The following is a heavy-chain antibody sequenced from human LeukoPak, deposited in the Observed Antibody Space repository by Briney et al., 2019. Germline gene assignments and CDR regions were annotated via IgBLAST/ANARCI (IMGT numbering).Heavy chain of an antibody. J-gene: IGHJ5*02. CDR1: GYSISSGYY. CDR2: IYHSGST. Sequence: PSETLSLTCTVSGYSISSGYYWGWIRQPPGKGLEWIGSIYHSGSTYYNPSLKSRVTISVDTSKNQFSLKLSSVTAADTAVYYCARDSSGWSPWGQGTLVTVSS. D-gene: IGHD6-19*01. CDR3: ARDSSGWSP. V-gene: IGHV4-38-2*02.